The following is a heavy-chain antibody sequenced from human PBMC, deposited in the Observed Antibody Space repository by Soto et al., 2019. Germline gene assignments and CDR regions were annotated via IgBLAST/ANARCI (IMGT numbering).Heavy chain of an antibody. Sequence: QVQLQESGPGLVKPSETLSLTCTVSGGSVSSGSYYWSWIRQPPGKGLEWIGYIYYSGSTNYNPSLKSRVTISVDTSKNQFSLKLSSVTAADAAVYYCARAWIDDPFQYFQHWGQGTLVTVSS. V-gene: IGHV4-61*01. CDR1: GGSVSSGSYY. CDR3: ARAWIDDPFQYFQH. CDR2: IYYSGST. J-gene: IGHJ1*01. D-gene: IGHD2-2*03.